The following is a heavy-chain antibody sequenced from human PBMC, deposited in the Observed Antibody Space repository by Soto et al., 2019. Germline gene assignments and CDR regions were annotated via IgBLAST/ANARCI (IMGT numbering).Heavy chain of an antibody. CDR3: ASGTVTSCDY. J-gene: IGHJ4*02. CDR2: ISSSSSTI. V-gene: IGHV3-48*01. D-gene: IGHD1-1*01. CDR1: GFTFSSYS. Sequence: EVQLVESGGGLVQPGGSLRLSCAASGFTFSSYSMNWVRQAPGKGLEWVSYISSSSSTIYYADSVKGRFTISRDNAKNSLYLQMNSLRAEDTAVYYCASGTVTSCDYWGRGTLVTVSS.